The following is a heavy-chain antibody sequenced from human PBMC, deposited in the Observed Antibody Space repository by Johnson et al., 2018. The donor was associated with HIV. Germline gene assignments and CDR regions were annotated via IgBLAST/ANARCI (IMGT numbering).Heavy chain of an antibody. V-gene: IGHV3-13*01. CDR1: GFTFSSYA. Sequence: VQLVESGGGVVRPGGSLRLSCAASGFTFSSYAMSWVRQAPGKGLEWVSAIGTAGDTYYPGSVKGRFTISRENAKNSLYLQMNSLRAGDTAVYYCARSSWGGSSLGAFDIWGQGTMVTVSS. CDR2: IGTAGDT. D-gene: IGHD1-26*01. CDR3: ARSSWGGSSLGAFDI. J-gene: IGHJ3*02.